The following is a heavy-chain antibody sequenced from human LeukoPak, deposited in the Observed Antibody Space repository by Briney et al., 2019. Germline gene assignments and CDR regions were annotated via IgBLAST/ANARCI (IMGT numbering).Heavy chain of an antibody. V-gene: IGHV4-39*01. CDR2: IYYSGST. Sequence: SETLPLTCTVSGGSISSSSYYWGWIRQPPGKGLEWIGSIYYSGSTSYNPSLKSRVTISVDTSKNQFSLTVSSVTAADTAVYYCATIAGAGPYWGQGTLVTVSS. CDR3: ATIAGAGPY. J-gene: IGHJ4*02. D-gene: IGHD6-13*01. CDR1: GGSISSSSYY.